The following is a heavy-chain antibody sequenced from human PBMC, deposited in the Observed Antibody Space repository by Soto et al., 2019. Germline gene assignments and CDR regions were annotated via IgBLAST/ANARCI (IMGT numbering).Heavy chain of an antibody. Sequence: ASVNVSCKASGYTFTSYSMHLVLQAPGHRLEWVGWINAGNGNTKYSQPCQGRVTITRDTSESTAYMELSSVRSEDTAVYYCARGLDYGDLVYYFDYWGQGTLVTVSS. CDR3: ARGLDYGDLVYYFDY. J-gene: IGHJ4*02. CDR1: GYTFTSYS. V-gene: IGHV1-3*01. CDR2: INAGNGNT. D-gene: IGHD4-17*01.